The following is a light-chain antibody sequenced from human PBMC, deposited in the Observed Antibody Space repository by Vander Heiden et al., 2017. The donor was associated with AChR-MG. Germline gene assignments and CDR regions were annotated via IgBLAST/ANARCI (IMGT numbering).Light chain of an antibody. Sequence: HSFLTQPPPAPGAPGPRVTILSSGSRSTIGSNAVDWYQQHPRTAPKLLIYSNDQRPSGVPDRFSGSKSGTSASLAISGLQSEDEADYYCATWDGNLNGRVFGGGTKLTVL. CDR1: RSTIGSNA. V-gene: IGLV1-44*01. CDR2: SND. CDR3: ATWDGNLNGRV. J-gene: IGLJ3*02.